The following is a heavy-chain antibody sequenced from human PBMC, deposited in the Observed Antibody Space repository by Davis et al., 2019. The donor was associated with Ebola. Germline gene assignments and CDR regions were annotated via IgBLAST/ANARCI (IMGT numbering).Heavy chain of an antibody. CDR3: ARDRDTMIGIYFDY. Sequence: ASVTVSRKASRYTFTSYAMHWVRQAPGQRLEWMGWLNAGNGNTKYSQKFQGRVTITRDTSASTAYMELSSLRSEDTAVYYCARDRDTMIGIYFDYWGQGTLVTVSS. CDR1: RYTFTSYA. D-gene: IGHD3-22*01. CDR2: LNAGNGNT. V-gene: IGHV1-3*01. J-gene: IGHJ4*02.